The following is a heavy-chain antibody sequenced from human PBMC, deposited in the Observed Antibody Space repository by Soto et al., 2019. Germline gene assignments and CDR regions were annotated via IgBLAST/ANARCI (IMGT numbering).Heavy chain of an antibody. D-gene: IGHD5-18*01. CDR2: IADIGST. J-gene: IGHJ4*02. CDR1: GGSISGYY. V-gene: IGHV4-4*09. Sequence: NPSETLSLTCTVSGGSISGYYWIWIRQPPGKGLEWIGYIADIGSTNYNPSLNSRVTISVDTSTNQFFLRLSALTAADTDVYYCARAPGYSYGFGYFDSWGQGALVTVSS. CDR3: ARAPGYSYGFGYFDS.